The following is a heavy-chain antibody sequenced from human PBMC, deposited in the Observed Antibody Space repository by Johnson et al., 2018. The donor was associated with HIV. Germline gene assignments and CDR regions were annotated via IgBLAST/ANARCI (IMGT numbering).Heavy chain of an antibody. CDR2: ISWTSGSI. J-gene: IGHJ3*02. Sequence: VQLVESGGGVVQPGRSLRLSCAASGFTFDDYAMHWVRQAPGKGLAWVSGISWTSGSIGYADSVKGRFTISRDNAKNSLYLQMNSLRAEDTAVYYCAKDIDWGLSAVAFDIWGQGTMVTVSS. D-gene: IGHD7-27*01. CDR3: AKDIDWGLSAVAFDI. V-gene: IGHV3-9*01. CDR1: GFTFDDYA.